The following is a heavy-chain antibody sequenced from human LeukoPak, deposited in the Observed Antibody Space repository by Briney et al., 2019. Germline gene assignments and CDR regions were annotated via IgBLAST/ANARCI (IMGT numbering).Heavy chain of an antibody. D-gene: IGHD3-10*01. CDR2: IYYSGST. V-gene: IGHV4-59*01. CDR1: GGSITSYY. J-gene: IGHJ4*02. Sequence: SETVSLTCTVSGGSITSYYWSWIRQPPGKGLEWIGYIYYSGSTNYNPSLKSRVTISVDTSENQFSLKLSSVTAADTAVYYCAGNIDRGGGDDFWGQGTLVTVSS. CDR3: AGNIDRGGGDDF.